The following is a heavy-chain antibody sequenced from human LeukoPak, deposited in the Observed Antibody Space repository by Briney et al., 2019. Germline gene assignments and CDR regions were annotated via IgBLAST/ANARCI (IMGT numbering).Heavy chain of an antibody. CDR1: GFTVSSNY. J-gene: IGHJ6*02. CDR2: IYSGGST. D-gene: IGHD2-2*01. Sequence: GGSLRLSCAASGFTVSSNYMSWVRQAPGKGLEWVSVIYSGGSTYYADSVKGRFTISRDNSKNTLYLQMNSLRAEDTAVYYCARDMRYCSSTSCPRPRYYYYYGMDVWGQGTTVTVSS. V-gene: IGHV3-66*01. CDR3: ARDMRYCSSTSCPRPRYYYYYGMDV.